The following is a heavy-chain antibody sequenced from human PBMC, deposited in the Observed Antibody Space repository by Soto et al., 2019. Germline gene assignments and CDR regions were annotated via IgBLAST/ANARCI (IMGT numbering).Heavy chain of an antibody. V-gene: IGHV3-23*01. CDR3: AKTANGWFSAFDI. Sequence: EVQLLESGGGLVQPGGSLRLSCAASGFTFSSYAMSWVRQAPGKGLEWVSAISGSGGTTYYADSVKGRFNFPRDNSKNTLYLQMNSLRAEDTAVYYCAKTANGWFSAFDIWGQGTMVTGSS. D-gene: IGHD6-19*01. J-gene: IGHJ3*02. CDR2: ISGSGGTT. CDR1: GFTFSSYA.